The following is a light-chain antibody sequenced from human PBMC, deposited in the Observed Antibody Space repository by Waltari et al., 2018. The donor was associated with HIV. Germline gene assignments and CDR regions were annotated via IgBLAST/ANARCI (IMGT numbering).Light chain of an antibody. Sequence: SYELTQPPSVSVSPGQTARITCSGDALPKKYTYWFRQRSGQAPVLVLSEDTERPSGIPERLSCSSSGTMATLTISVAQVEDEADYYCYSTDTSGKGVFGGGTKLTVL. CDR2: EDT. V-gene: IGLV3-10*01. J-gene: IGLJ3*02. CDR3: YSTDTSGKGV. CDR1: ALPKKY.